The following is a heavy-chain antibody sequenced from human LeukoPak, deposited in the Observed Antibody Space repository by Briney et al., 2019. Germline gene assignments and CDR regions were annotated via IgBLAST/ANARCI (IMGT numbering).Heavy chain of an antibody. J-gene: IGHJ6*03. Sequence: SVKVSCKASGGTFSSYAISWVRQAPGQGLEWMGGIIPIFGTANYAQKFQGRVTITADESTSTAYMELSSLRSEDTAVYYCARAREYCSGGSCYRHLYYYYYYMDVWGKGTTVTISS. CDR2: IIPIFGTA. V-gene: IGHV1-69*13. CDR1: GGTFSSYA. D-gene: IGHD2-15*01. CDR3: ARAREYCSGGSCYRHLYYYYYYMDV.